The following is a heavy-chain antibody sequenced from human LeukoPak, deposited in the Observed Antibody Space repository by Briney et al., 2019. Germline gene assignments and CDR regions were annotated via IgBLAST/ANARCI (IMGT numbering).Heavy chain of an antibody. V-gene: IGHV3-23*01. J-gene: IGHJ4*02. Sequence: PGGSLRLSCAASGFTFSSYAMSWVRQAPGKGLEWVSAISGSGGSTYYADSVKGRFTISRDNSKNTLYLQMNSLRAEDTPVYYCAGRTYYDFWSGYFWWGQGTLVTVSS. CDR3: AGRTYYDFWSGYFW. D-gene: IGHD3-3*01. CDR1: GFTFSSYA. CDR2: ISGSGGST.